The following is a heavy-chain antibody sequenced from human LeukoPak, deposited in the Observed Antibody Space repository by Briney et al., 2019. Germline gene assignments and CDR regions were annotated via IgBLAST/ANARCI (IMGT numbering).Heavy chain of an antibody. Sequence: GGSLRLSCAASGFTFSSYAMIWVRQAPGKGLEWVSSIFGSGCSTYYANSVKGRFTISRDNSKNTLYLQMNSLRAEDTAVYYCAKDYRDYDYWGQGTLVTVSS. CDR3: AKDYRDYDY. CDR2: IFGSGCST. J-gene: IGHJ4*02. V-gene: IGHV3-23*01. D-gene: IGHD3-16*02. CDR1: GFTFSSYA.